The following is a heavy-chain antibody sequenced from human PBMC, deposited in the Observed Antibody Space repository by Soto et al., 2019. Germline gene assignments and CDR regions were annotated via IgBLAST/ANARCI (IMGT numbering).Heavy chain of an antibody. CDR3: AGRLGYCSSTSCYTSYYYYGMDV. J-gene: IGHJ6*02. Sequence: PGESLKISCKGSGYSFTSYWISWVRQMPGKGLEWMGRIDPSDSYTNYSPSFQGHVTISADKSISTAYLQWSSLKASDTAMYYCAGRLGYCSSTSCYTSYYYYGMDVWGQGTTVTVSS. CDR1: GYSFTSYW. D-gene: IGHD2-2*02. CDR2: IDPSDSYT. V-gene: IGHV5-10-1*01.